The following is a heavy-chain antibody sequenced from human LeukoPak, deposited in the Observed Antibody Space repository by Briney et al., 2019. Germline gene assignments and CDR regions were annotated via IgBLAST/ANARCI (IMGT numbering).Heavy chain of an antibody. CDR2: INHSGST. J-gene: IGHJ5*02. Sequence: PSETLSLTCAVSGGSISSGGYYWSWIRQPPGKGLEWIGEINHSGSTNYNPSLKSRVTISVDTSKNQFSLKLSSVTAADTAVYYCARRDRWLVRSWFDPWGQGTLVTVSS. CDR3: ARRDRWLVRSWFDP. V-gene: IGHV4-34*01. D-gene: IGHD6-19*01. CDR1: GGSISSGGYY.